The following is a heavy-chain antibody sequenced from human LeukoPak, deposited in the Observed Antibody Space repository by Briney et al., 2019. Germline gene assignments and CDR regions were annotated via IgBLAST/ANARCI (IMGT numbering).Heavy chain of an antibody. CDR1: GFTFSDYW. V-gene: IGHV3-74*01. J-gene: IGHJ4*02. Sequence: PGGSLRLSCAASGFTFSDYWIHWVRQAPGKGLVWVSRINTDGSITNYADSVKGRFTISRDNAKNTLYLQMSSLRAEDTAVYYCASSRQQLVAGFDYWGQGTLVTVSS. D-gene: IGHD6-13*01. CDR2: INTDGSIT. CDR3: ASSRQQLVAGFDY.